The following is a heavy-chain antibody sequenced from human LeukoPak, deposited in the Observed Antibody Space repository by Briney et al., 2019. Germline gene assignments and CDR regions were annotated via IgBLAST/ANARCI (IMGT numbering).Heavy chain of an antibody. D-gene: IGHD5-12*01. CDR2: IYSGGST. CDR1: GFTVSSNY. Sequence: PGGSLRLSCAASGFTVSSNYMSWVRQAPGKGLEWVSVIYSGGSTYYADSVKGRFTISRDNSKNTLYLQMNSLRAEDTAVYYCARGLPPARHAFDIWGQGTMVTVSS. CDR3: ARGLPPARHAFDI. V-gene: IGHV3-53*01. J-gene: IGHJ3*02.